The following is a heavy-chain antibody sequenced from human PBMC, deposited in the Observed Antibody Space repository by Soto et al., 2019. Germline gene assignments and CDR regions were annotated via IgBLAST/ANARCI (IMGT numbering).Heavy chain of an antibody. D-gene: IGHD3-22*01. J-gene: IGHJ3*02. V-gene: IGHV3-74*01. CDR2: ISNDGSST. CDR1: GFTSSSYW. Sequence: EVQLVESGGGLVQPGGSLRLSCAASGFTSSSYWIHWVRQAPGKGLVWVSRISNDGSSTNYADSVKGRFTISSDNANNTVYLQMNSLRAEDTAVYYCARDTYYYDSSDHFSADAFDIWGQGTMVTVSS. CDR3: ARDTYYYDSSDHFSADAFDI.